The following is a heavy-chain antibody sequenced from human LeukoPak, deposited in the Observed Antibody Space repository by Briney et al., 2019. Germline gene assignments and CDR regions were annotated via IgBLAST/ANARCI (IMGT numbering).Heavy chain of an antibody. Sequence: SGPTLVKPTQTLTLTCTFSGFSLSTSGVGVGWIRQPPGKALEWLALIYWNDDKRYSPSLKSRLTITKDTSKNQVVLTMTNMDPVDTATYYCAHRWGGLRWPYFDYWGQGTLVTASS. CDR2: IYWNDDK. V-gene: IGHV2-5*01. D-gene: IGHD4-23*01. J-gene: IGHJ4*02. CDR3: AHRWGGLRWPYFDY. CDR1: GFSLSTSGVG.